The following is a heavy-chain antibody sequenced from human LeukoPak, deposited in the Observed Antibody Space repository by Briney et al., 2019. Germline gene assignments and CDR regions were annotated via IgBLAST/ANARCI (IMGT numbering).Heavy chain of an antibody. D-gene: IGHD3-10*02. V-gene: IGHV3-73*01. Sequence: GGSLRLSCAASGFTFSASAVHWVRQASGKGLEWVGRIRSKVYSYATMYGASVKGRITISRDDSKKTAYLQMNSLKTEDTAVYYCIRRDVTHFDYWGQGTLVTVSS. CDR3: IRRDVTHFDY. CDR1: GFTFSASA. CDR2: IRSKVYSYAT. J-gene: IGHJ4*02.